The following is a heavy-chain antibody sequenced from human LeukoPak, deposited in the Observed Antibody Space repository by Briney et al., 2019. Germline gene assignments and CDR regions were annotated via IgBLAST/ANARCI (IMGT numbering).Heavy chain of an antibody. J-gene: IGHJ4*02. CDR2: IGTASDP. V-gene: IGHV3-13*05. Sequence: GGSLRLSCAASGFSFSNYDIHWVRQATGKGLEWVSGIGTASDPYYAGSVKGRFTISRDNAKNSLYLQMNSLRAEDTAIYYCAKLYGGSPSGVDFWGQGTLVTVSS. CDR3: AKLYGGSPSGVDF. CDR1: GFSFSNYD. D-gene: IGHD1-26*01.